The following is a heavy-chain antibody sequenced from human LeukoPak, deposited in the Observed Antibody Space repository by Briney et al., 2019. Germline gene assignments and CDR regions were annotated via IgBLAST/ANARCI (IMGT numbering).Heavy chain of an antibody. D-gene: IGHD1-26*01. CDR1: GGTFSSYS. CDR2: IIPIFGTA. J-gene: IGHJ4*02. V-gene: IGHV1-69*13. Sequence: SVKVSCRASGGTFSSYSISWVRQAPGQGLEWMGGIIPIFGTANYAQKFQGRVTITADESTSTAYMELSSLRSEDTAVYYCAVHSGSYYAAFDYWGQGTLVTVSS. CDR3: AVHSGSYYAAFDY.